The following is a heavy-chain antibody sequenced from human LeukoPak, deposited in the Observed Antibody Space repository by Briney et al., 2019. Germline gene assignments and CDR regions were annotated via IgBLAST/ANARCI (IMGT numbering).Heavy chain of an antibody. V-gene: IGHV4-31*03. CDR1: GGSISSGAYY. Sequence: PSETLSLTCTVSGGSISSGAYYWSWIRQHPGKGLEWIGYIYYSGSTYYNPSLKSRVMISVDTSKNQFSLKLNSVTAADTAVYYCARGFAYCGGDCYPRWFDPWGQGTLVTVSS. D-gene: IGHD2-21*02. CDR3: ARGFAYCGGDCYPRWFDP. J-gene: IGHJ5*02. CDR2: IYYSGST.